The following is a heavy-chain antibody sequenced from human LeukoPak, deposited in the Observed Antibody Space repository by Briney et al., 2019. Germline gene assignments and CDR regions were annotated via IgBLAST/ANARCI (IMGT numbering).Heavy chain of an antibody. CDR3: ARGGGYSYGTIDY. V-gene: IGHV3-48*03. Sequence: GGSLRLSCAASGFTFSSYEMNWARQAPGKGLEWVSYISSSGSTIYYADSVKGRFTISRDNAKNSLYLQMNSLRAEDTAVYYCARGGGYSYGTIDYWGQGTLVTVSS. D-gene: IGHD5-18*01. CDR2: ISSSGSTI. J-gene: IGHJ4*02. CDR1: GFTFSSYE.